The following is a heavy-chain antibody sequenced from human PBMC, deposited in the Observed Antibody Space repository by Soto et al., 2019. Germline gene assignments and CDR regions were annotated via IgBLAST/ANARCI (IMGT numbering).Heavy chain of an antibody. CDR2: IRSKANSYAT. D-gene: IGHD2-2*01. CDR1: GFTFSGSA. Sequence: PGGSLRLSCAASGFTFSGSAMHWVRQASGKGLEWVGRIRSKANSYATAYAASVKGRFTISRDDSKNTAYLQMNSLKTEDTAVYYCTRHIQPRPKEARPAPRGWFDPWGQGTLVTVSS. CDR3: TRHIQPRPKEARPAPRGWFDP. V-gene: IGHV3-73*01. J-gene: IGHJ5*02.